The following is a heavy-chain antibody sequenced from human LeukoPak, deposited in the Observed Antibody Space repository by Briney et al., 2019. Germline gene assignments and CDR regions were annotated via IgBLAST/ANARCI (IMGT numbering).Heavy chain of an antibody. V-gene: IGHV4-59*08. Sequence: PSETLSLTCTVSGGSIRSYYWSWIRQPPGKGLEWIGYIYYSGSTSYNPSLKSRVTISVGTSKNHLSLKLNSVTAADTAVYYCARQTYGPWYFDLWGRGTLVTVSS. D-gene: IGHD3-10*01. J-gene: IGHJ2*01. CDR3: ARQTYGPWYFDL. CDR1: GGSIRSYY. CDR2: IYYSGST.